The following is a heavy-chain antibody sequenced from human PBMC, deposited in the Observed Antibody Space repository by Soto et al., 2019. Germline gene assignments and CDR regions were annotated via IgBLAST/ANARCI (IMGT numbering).Heavy chain of an antibody. V-gene: IGHV2-5*02. Sequence: QITLKESGPTLVKPTQTLTLTCTFSGFSLSSTRMAVGWIRQPPGKALEWLALIYWDDDKRYSPFLKSRLTTTKDTSKNQVVLTVSNMAPVDTARYYCAHIVVAGLGYYFDYWGQGTLVTVSS. J-gene: IGHJ4*02. CDR2: IYWDDDK. CDR1: GFSLSSTRMA. D-gene: IGHD6-19*01. CDR3: AHIVVAGLGYYFDY.